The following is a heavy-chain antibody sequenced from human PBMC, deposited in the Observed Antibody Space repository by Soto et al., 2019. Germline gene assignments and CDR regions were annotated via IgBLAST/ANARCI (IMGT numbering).Heavy chain of an antibody. V-gene: IGHV1-3*01. CDR1: GYTFTSYA. CDR2: INAGNGNT. D-gene: IGHD2-21*02. CDR3: ARDQGCGGDCYSYYFDY. Sequence: ASVKVSCKASGYTFTSYAMHWVRQAPGQRLEWMGWINAGNGNTKYSQKFQGRVTITRDTSASTAYMELSSLRSEDTAVYYCARDQGCGGDCYSYYFDYWGQGTLVTVS. J-gene: IGHJ4*02.